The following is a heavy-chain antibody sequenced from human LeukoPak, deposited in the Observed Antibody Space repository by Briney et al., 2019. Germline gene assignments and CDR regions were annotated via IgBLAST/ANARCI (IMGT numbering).Heavy chain of an antibody. J-gene: IGHJ3*02. D-gene: IGHD3-22*01. Sequence: SQTLSLTCTVSGGSFSSGSYYWSWIRQPAGKGLEWIGRIYTSGSTNYNPSLKSRVTISVDTSKNQFSLKLSSVTAADTAVYYCARAHYYDSSGYYPPAFDIWGQGTMVTVSS. CDR3: ARAHYYDSSGYYPPAFDI. CDR1: GGSFSSGSYY. CDR2: IYTSGST. V-gene: IGHV4-61*02.